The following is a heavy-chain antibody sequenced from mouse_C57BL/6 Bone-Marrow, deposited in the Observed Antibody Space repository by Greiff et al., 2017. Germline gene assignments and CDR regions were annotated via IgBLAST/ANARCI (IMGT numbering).Heavy chain of an antibody. D-gene: IGHD1-1*01. CDR2: IYPGDGDT. J-gene: IGHJ1*03. CDR1: GYAFSSSW. V-gene: IGHV1-82*01. CDR3: AREYYGSSFYWYFDV. Sequence: QVQLQQSGPELVKPGASVKISCKASGYAFSSSWMNWVKQRPGKGLEWIGRIYPGDGDTNYNGKFKGKATLTADKSSSTAYMELRSLTSEDTAVYYCAREYYGSSFYWYFDVWGTGTTVTVSS.